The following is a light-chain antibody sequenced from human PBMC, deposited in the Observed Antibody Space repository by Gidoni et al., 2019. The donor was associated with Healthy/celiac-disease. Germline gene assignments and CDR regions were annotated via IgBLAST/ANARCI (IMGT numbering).Light chain of an antibody. CDR2: LGS. CDR3: MQALQTPR. CDR1: QSLLHSNGYNY. V-gene: IGKV2-28*01. Sequence: SLPVTPGEPASISCRSSQSLLHSNGYNYLDWYLQKPGQSPQLLIYLGSNRASGVPDRFSGSGSGTDFTLKISRVEAEDVGVYYCMQALQTPRFGPGTKVDIK. J-gene: IGKJ3*01.